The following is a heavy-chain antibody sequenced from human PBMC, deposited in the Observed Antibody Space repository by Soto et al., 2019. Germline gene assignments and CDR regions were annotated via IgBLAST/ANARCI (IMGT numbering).Heavy chain of an antibody. CDR1: GGSINSSDYN. CDR2: IYHSGKT. V-gene: IGHV4-30-4*01. Sequence: LSLTCTVSGGSINSSDYNWSWIRQPPGKGLEWIGYIYHSGKTYYNPSLKSRLTISVDTSKNQFSLNLSSVTAADTAVYYCASYTKGDYFDYWGQGTLVTVSS. CDR3: ASYTKGDYFDY. D-gene: IGHD4-4*01. J-gene: IGHJ4*02.